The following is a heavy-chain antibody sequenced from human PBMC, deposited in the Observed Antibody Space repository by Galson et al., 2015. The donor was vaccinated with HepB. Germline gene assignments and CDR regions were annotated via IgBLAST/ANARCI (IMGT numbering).Heavy chain of an antibody. CDR1: GYTLTELS. V-gene: IGHV1-24*01. CDR3: ATGGVEVPAKQLGGDAFDI. D-gene: IGHD2-2*01. CDR2: FDPEDGET. Sequence: SCKVSGYTLTELSMHWVRQAPGKGLEWMGGFDPEDGETIYAQKFQGRVTMTEDTSTDTAYMELSSLRSEDTAVYYCATGGVEVPAKQLGGDAFDIWGQGTMVTVSS. J-gene: IGHJ3*02.